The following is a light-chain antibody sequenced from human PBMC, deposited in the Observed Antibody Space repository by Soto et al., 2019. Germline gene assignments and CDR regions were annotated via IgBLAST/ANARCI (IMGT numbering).Light chain of an antibody. CDR2: DAS. CDR1: QDITNY. V-gene: IGKV1-33*01. J-gene: IGKJ4*01. CDR3: QQYNSWPLT. Sequence: DIQMTQSPSSLSASVGDRVTITCQASQDITNYLNWYQQKPGKAPKLLIYDASNLETGVPTRISGSGSGTEFTLTISSLQSEDFAVYYCQQYNSWPLTFGGGTKVDIK.